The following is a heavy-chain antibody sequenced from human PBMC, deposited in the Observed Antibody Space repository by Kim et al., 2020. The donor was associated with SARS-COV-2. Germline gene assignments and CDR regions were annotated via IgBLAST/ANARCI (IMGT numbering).Heavy chain of an antibody. V-gene: IGHV3-53*04. Sequence: GGSLRLSCAASWFTVSSNYMSWVRPAPGKGLEWVSVIYSGGSTYYEDSAKGRFTISRHNSKNTPYLQRNSLRAEDTAVYYCARVDSSGYFNWFDPWGQGDLVTVSS. D-gene: IGHD3-22*01. CDR3: ARVDSSGYFNWFDP. J-gene: IGHJ5*02. CDR1: WFTVSSNY. CDR2: IYSGGST.